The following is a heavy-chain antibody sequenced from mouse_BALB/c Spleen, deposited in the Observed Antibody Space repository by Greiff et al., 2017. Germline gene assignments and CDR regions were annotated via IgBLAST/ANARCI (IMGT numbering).Heavy chain of an antibody. Sequence: SVKGRFTISRDNARNILYLQMSSLRSEDTAMYYCARGLYGGSYWGQGTLVTVSA. J-gene: IGHJ3*01. D-gene: IGHD1-1*02. CDR3: ARGLYGGSY. V-gene: IGHV5-6-5*01.